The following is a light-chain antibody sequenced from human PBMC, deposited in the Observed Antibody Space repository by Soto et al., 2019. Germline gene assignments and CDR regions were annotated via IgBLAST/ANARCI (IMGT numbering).Light chain of an antibody. Sequence: IGLTQSSATLSLSPGERANLYCKASQSVSSYLAWYQQKPGQAPRLLIYDASNRATGIPARFSGSRSGTDFTLTSLGLEPEDFAVYYCQQYGSSPEIFFGHGTRLEIK. CDR2: DAS. CDR3: QQYGSSPEIF. V-gene: IGKV3-11*01. CDR1: QSVSSY. J-gene: IGKJ5*01.